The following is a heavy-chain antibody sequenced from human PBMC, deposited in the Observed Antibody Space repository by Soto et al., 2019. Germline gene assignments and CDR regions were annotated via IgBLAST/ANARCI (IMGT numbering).Heavy chain of an antibody. CDR1: GLTFSRHA. CDR3: ARDLSGHYAVDF. D-gene: IGHD3-9*01. V-gene: IGHV3-30-3*01. J-gene: IGHJ5*01. CDR2: ISNNGGNK. Sequence: RLSCAASGLTFSRHAMDWVGQAPGKGLEWVAFISNNGGNKDYADCVKGRFTISRDNSKDTLYLQMSSLRTEDTAMYYCARDLSGHYAVDFWG.